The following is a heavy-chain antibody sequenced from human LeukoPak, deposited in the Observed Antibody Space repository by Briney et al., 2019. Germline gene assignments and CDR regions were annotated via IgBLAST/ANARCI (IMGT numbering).Heavy chain of an antibody. CDR2: IYYSGST. CDR3: ARLLPPYSSSVVNWFDP. CDR1: GGSFSGYY. D-gene: IGHD6-13*01. J-gene: IGHJ5*02. V-gene: IGHV4-59*01. Sequence: SETLSLTCAVYGGSFSGYYWSWIRQPPGKGLEWIGCIYYSGSTDYNPSLKSRVTISVDTSKNQFFLKLSSVTAADTAVYYCARLLPPYSSSVVNWFDPWGQGTLVTVSS.